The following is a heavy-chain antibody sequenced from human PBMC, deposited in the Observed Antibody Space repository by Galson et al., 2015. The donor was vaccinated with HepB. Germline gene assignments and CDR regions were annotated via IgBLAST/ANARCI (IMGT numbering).Heavy chain of an antibody. CDR1: GFTFSSYW. J-gene: IGHJ4*02. CDR3: ARNMGPYSSSYGKGHDY. Sequence: SLRLSCAASGFTFSSYWMSWVRQAPGKGLEWVANIKQDGSEKYYVDSVKGRFTISRDNAKNSLYLQMNSLRAEDTAVYYCARNMGPYSSSYGKGHDYWGQGTLVTVSS. V-gene: IGHV3-7*03. D-gene: IGHD6-13*01. CDR2: IKQDGSEK.